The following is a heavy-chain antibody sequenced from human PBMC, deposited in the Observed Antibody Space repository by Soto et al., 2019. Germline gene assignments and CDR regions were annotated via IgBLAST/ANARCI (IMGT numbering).Heavy chain of an antibody. CDR1: GFTFSSNS. CDR3: AKSRGDSWNTYYFDY. V-gene: IGHV3-23*01. J-gene: IGHJ4*02. Sequence: EVQLLESGGGLVQPGGSLKLSCAAYGFTFSSNSMSWVLHTPGKGLEWVSVISGRGGSTYYANSVKVRFTISRDNSENMLYLQIYSLRADDTAVYFCAKSRGDSWNTYYFDYWGQGNLINVSS. D-gene: IGHD1-1*01. CDR2: ISGRGGST.